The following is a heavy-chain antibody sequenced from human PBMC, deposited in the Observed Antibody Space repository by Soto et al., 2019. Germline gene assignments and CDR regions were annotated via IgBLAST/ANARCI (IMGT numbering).Heavy chain of an antibody. V-gene: IGHV1-69*13. J-gene: IGHJ6*02. CDR2: IIPIFGTA. D-gene: IGHD5-12*01. Sequence: ASVKVSCKASGGTFSSYAISWVRQAPGQGLEWMGGIIPIFGTANYAQKFQGRVTITADESTSTAYMELSSLRSEDTAVYYCASTGGYDYFGWATVRPYGMDVWGQGTTVTVSS. CDR3: ASTGGYDYFGWATVRPYGMDV. CDR1: GGTFSSYA.